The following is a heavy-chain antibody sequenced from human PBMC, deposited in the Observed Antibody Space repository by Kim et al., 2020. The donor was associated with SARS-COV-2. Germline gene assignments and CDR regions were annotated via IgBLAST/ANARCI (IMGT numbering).Heavy chain of an antibody. CDR1: GFTFSSYS. Sequence: GGSLRLSCAASGFTFSSYSMNWVRQAPGKGLEWVSSISSSSSYIYYADSVKGRFTISRDNAKNSLYLQMNSLGAEYTAVYYCAREGGGSSGWSWFDPWGQGTLVTVSS. J-gene: IGHJ5*02. CDR2: ISSSSSYI. CDR3: AREGGGSSGWSWFDP. V-gene: IGHV3-21*01. D-gene: IGHD6-19*01.